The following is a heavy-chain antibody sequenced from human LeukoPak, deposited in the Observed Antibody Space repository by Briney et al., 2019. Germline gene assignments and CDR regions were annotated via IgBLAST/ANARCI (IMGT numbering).Heavy chain of an antibody. J-gene: IGHJ5*02. CDR2: IYTSGST. V-gene: IGHV4-4*07. CDR3: ARDRNVVVAATPGWFDP. D-gene: IGHD2-15*01. Sequence: SETLSLTCTVSGGSISSYYWSWIRQPAGKGLEWIGRIYTSGSTNYSPSLKSRVTMSVDTSKNQFSLKLSSVTAADTAVYYCARDRNVVVAATPGWFDPWGQGTLVTVSS. CDR1: GGSISSYY.